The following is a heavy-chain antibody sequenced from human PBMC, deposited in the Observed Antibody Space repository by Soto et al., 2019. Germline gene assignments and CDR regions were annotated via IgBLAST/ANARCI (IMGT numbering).Heavy chain of an antibody. Sequence: EVQLVESGGGLVQPGGSLRLSCAASGVTVSSNYMSWVRQALGKGLEWVSVIYSGGSTYYADSVKGRFTISRDNSKNTLYLQMNSLRAEDTTLSYCARHGYNYGGGYFDYWGQGTLVPVSS. V-gene: IGHV3-66*04. J-gene: IGHJ4*02. D-gene: IGHD5-18*01. CDR2: IYSGGST. CDR3: ARHGYNYGGGYFDY. CDR1: GVTVSSNY.